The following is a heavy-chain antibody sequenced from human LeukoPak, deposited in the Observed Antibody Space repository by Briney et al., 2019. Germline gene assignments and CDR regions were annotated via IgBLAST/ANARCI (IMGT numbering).Heavy chain of an antibody. D-gene: IGHD6-6*01. CDR2: INPDRGDS. V-gene: IGHV1-2*02. CDR3: ARPYSRSSIDGFDI. J-gene: IGHJ3*02. Sequence: EASVKVSCKTSGYSFTAYYIVWVRQAPGQGLEWMGWINPDRGDSNFEQKFQGRISMTRDTPISTAYLELSSLTSDDTALYYCARPYSRSSIDGFDIWGQGTMVTVSS. CDR1: GYSFTAYY.